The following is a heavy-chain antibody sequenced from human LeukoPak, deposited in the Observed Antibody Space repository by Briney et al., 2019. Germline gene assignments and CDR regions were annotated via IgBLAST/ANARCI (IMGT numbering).Heavy chain of an antibody. J-gene: IGHJ4*02. V-gene: IGHV3-7*03. Sequence: PGGSLRLSCAASGFMLSSNWMSWVRLAPGKGLEWVANIKEDGTETYYVDSVKGRFTISRDNARNSLCLQMNSLRAEDTAVYYCARDKGDYDTSGSLFIFGGQGTLVTVSS. CDR3: ARDKGDYDTSGSLFIF. CDR1: GFMLSSNW. D-gene: IGHD3-22*01. CDR2: IKEDGTET.